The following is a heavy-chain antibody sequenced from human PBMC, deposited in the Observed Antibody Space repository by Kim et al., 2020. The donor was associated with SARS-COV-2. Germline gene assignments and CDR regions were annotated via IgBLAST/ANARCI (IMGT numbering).Heavy chain of an antibody. Sequence: GGSLRLFCAASGFTFSNYAMTWVRQAPGKGLEWVSAISGSGGSTFYADSVKGRCTISRDNSKNTLYLQMNSLRAEDTAVYYCAGDRYCSSSSCYGMGWYFDLWVRGSLVTVSS. CDR2: ISGSGGST. CDR3: AGDRYCSSSSCYGMGWYFDL. D-gene: IGHD2-2*01. J-gene: IGHJ2*01. V-gene: IGHV3-23*01. CDR1: GFTFSNYA.